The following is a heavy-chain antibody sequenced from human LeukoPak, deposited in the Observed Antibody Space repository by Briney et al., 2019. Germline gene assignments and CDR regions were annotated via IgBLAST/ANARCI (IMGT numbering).Heavy chain of an antibody. CDR2: INPNSGGT. Sequence: ASVKVSCKASGYTFTGYYMHWVRQAPGQGPEWMGWINPNSGGTNYAQKFQGRVTMTRDTSISTAYMELSRLRSDDTAVYYCARGGVGATTVYYYYYYMDVWGKGTTVTVSS. CDR3: ARGGVGATTVYYYYYYMDV. V-gene: IGHV1-2*02. J-gene: IGHJ6*03. CDR1: GYTFTGYY. D-gene: IGHD1-26*01.